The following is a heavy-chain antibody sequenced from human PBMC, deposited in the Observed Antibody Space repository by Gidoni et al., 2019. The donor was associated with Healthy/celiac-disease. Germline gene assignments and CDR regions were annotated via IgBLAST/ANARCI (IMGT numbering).Heavy chain of an antibody. V-gene: IGHV4-61*01. D-gene: IGHD2-2*01. CDR1: GGSFSSGSYY. CDR2: IYYSGST. CDR3: ARARIVVVPAATVASAYYYYYGMDV. J-gene: IGHJ6*02. Sequence: QVQLQESGPGLVKPSETLSLTCTVSGGSFSSGSYYWSWLRPPPGKGLEWIGYIYYSGSTNYNPSLKSRVTISVDTSKNQFSLKLSSVTAADTAVYYCARARIVVVPAATVASAYYYYYGMDVWGQGTTVTVSS.